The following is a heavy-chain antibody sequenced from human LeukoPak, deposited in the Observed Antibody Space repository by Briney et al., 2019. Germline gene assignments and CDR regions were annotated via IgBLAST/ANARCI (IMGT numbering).Heavy chain of an antibody. CDR2: ISYDGSNK. V-gene: IGHV3-30*04. Sequence: PGGSLRLSCAASGFSFSSYAMHWVRQAPGEGLEWVAVISYDGSNKYYADSVKARFTISRDNSKNTLYLQMNSLRAEDTAVYYCARGLAYYYDSSAYFLDYWGQGTLVTVSS. D-gene: IGHD3-22*01. CDR1: GFSFSSYA. CDR3: ARGLAYYYDSSAYFLDY. J-gene: IGHJ4*02.